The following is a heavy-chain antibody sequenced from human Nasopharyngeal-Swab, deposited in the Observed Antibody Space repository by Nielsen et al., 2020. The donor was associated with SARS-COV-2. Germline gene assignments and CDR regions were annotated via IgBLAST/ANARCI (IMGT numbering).Heavy chain of an antibody. D-gene: IGHD5-18*01. CDR3: ARAIRGYSSYYFDY. Sequence: GESLKISCAASGCTFSSYGMHWVRQDPGKGLEWVAVISYDGSNKYYADSVTGRFTISRDNSKNTLYLQMNSLRAEDTAVYYCARAIRGYSSYYFDYWGQGTLVTVSS. CDR2: ISYDGSNK. V-gene: IGHV3-30*03. J-gene: IGHJ4*02. CDR1: GCTFSSYG.